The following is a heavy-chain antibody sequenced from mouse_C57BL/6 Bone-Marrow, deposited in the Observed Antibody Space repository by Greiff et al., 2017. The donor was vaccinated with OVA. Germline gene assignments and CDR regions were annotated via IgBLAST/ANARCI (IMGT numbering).Heavy chain of an antibody. CDR2: LDPETGGN. Sequence: QVQLQQSGAELVRPGASVTLSCKASGYTFTDYEMHWVKQTPVHGLEWIGALDPETGGNAYNQKFKGKAILTADKASSTAYMELRSLTSEDSAVYYCTRNPLYYGSFYFDYWGQGTTLTVSS. CDR3: TRNPLYYGSFYFDY. V-gene: IGHV1-15*01. CDR1: GYTFTDYE. J-gene: IGHJ2*01. D-gene: IGHD1-1*01.